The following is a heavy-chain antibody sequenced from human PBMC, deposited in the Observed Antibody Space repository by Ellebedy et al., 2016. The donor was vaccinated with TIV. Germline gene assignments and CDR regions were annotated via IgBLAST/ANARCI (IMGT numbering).Heavy chain of an antibody. CDR2: IDWDDDE. V-gene: IGHV2-70*04. CDR1: GFSLSTSGMR. Sequence: SGPTLVKPTQTLTLTCTFSGFSLSTSGMRVSWIRQPPGKALAWLARIDWDDDEFYSTSLKTRLTISKDTSRNQVVLTMTNVDPVDTATYYCALAGPATGEYFQYWGQGTLVTVSS. CDR3: ALAGPATGEYFQY. D-gene: IGHD2-15*01. J-gene: IGHJ1*01.